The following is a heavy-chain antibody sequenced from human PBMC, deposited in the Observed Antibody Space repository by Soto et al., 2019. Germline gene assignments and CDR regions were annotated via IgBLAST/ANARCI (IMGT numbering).Heavy chain of an antibody. Sequence: QVQLQQWGAGLLKPSETLSLTCALSGSSFTTYYWTWIRQPPGKGLDWIGEINNRGNSNYNPSLKSRVTISLDPSKPQFSLKLTSVTAADTAVYYCLMVTYSGLDVWGQGTTVTVSS. V-gene: IGHV4-34*02. CDR3: LMVTYSGLDV. CDR2: INNRGNS. D-gene: IGHD5-18*01. J-gene: IGHJ6*02. CDR1: GSSFTTYY.